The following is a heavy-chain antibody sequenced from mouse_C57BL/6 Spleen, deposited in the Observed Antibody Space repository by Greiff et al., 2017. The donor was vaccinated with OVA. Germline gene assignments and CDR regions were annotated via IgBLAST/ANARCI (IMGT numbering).Heavy chain of an antibody. CDR2: IDPSDSFT. Sequence: QVQLQQPGAELVKPGASVKLSCKASGYTFTSYWMQWVKQRPGQGLEWIGEIDPSDSFTNYNQKFTGKATLTVDTSSSTAYMQLSSLTSEDSAVYYCARRDSTGYDYGGQGTTLTVSA. V-gene: IGHV1-50*01. D-gene: IGHD3-2*02. CDR3: ARRDSTGYDY. J-gene: IGHJ2*01. CDR1: GYTFTSYW.